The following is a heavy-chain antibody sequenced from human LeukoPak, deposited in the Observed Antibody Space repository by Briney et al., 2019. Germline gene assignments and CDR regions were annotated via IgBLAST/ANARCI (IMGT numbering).Heavy chain of an antibody. CDR2: VYYSGSA. D-gene: IGHD4-17*01. CDR1: GGSISSYY. CDR3: ARTGSTVTMLYPFDH. J-gene: IGHJ4*02. V-gene: IGHV4-59*01. Sequence: SETLSLTCTVSGGSISSYYWSWIRQPPGKGVEWIGYVYYSGSAHYNPSLKSRVSISVDTSKNQFSLKLSSVTAADTAVYYCARTGSTVTMLYPFDHWGQGTLVTVSS.